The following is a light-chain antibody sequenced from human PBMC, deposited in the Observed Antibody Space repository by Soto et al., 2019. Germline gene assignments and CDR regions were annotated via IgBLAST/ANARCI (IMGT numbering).Light chain of an antibody. V-gene: IGKV1-9*01. CDR2: AAS. J-gene: IGKJ4*01. CDR3: QQLNAYPLT. CDR1: QAISTY. Sequence: DIQLTPSPSLLSASVGDRVTITCRASQAISTYLAWYQQTSGKAPKLLISAASTLQRGVPSRFRGSGSGTQFTLTISSLQPEDFATYYCQQLNAYPLTFGGGTRVEIK.